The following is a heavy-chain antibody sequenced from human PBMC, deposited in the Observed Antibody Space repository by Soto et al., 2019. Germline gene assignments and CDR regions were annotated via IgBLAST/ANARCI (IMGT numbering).Heavy chain of an antibody. V-gene: IGHV1-18*01. J-gene: IGHJ5*02. D-gene: IGHD6-19*01. CDR3: AREGVAVAGDDNWFDP. CDR2: ISAYNGNT. CDR1: GYTFTSYG. Sequence: ASVKVSCKASGYTFTSYGISWVRQAPGQGLEWMGWISAYNGNTNYAQKHQGRVTMTTDTSTSTAYMELRSLRSDDTAVYYCAREGVAVAGDDNWFDPWGQGTLVTVSS.